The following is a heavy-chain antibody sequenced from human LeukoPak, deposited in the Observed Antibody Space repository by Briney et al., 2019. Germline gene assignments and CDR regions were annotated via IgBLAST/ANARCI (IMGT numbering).Heavy chain of an antibody. CDR1: GGSISSGGYY. CDR2: IYYSGST. Sequence: PSETLSLTCTVSGGSISSGGYYWSWIRQHPGKGLEWIGYIYYSGSTYYNPSLKSRVTISVDTSKNQFSLKLSSVTAADTAVYYCARAIPSDYGDYVDYWGRGTLVTVSS. V-gene: IGHV4-31*03. J-gene: IGHJ4*02. CDR3: ARAIPSDYGDYVDY. D-gene: IGHD4-17*01.